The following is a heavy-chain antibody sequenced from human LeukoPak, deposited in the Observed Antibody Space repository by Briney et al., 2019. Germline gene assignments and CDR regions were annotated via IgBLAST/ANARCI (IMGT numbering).Heavy chain of an antibody. CDR2: ISPYLGTT. CDR1: GATSTSHA. Sequence: SVKVSCKASGATSTSHAISWVRQAPGHGLEWMGRISPYLGTTNPAKNFQARVTLPADKSTSTAYMEVTSLTSDDTAVYYCATTIDGGGYQWGDFFDFWGQGTLVTVSS. V-gene: IGHV1-69*04. D-gene: IGHD3-22*01. CDR3: ATTIDGGGYQWGDFFDF. J-gene: IGHJ4*02.